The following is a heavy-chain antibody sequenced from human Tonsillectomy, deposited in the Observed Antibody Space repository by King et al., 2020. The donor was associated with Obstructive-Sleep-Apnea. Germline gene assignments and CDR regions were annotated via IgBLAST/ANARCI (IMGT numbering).Heavy chain of an antibody. D-gene: IGHD5-12*01. V-gene: IGHV3-23*04. CDR2: ILGSGGFT. J-gene: IGHJ4*02. CDR3: AKSSGYDYADFDY. Sequence: VQLVESGGGLVQPGGSLRLSCAASGFTFSSYAMSWVRQAPEKGLQWVSTILGSGGFTYYADSVKGRLTISRDNSKNTLYLQMNSLRAEDTAVYYCAKSSGYDYADFDYWGQGTLVTVSS. CDR1: GFTFSSYA.